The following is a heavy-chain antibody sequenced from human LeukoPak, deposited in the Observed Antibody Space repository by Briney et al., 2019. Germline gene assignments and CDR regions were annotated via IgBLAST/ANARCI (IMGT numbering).Heavy chain of an antibody. V-gene: IGHV3-30-3*01. CDR1: GFTFSSYA. Sequence: GGSLRLSCAASGFTFSSYAMHWVRQAPGKGLEWVAVISYDGSNKYYADSVKGRFTISRDNSKNTLYLQMNSLRAEDTAVYYCARDFGLAVAGTNYYYGMDVWGQGTTVTVSS. J-gene: IGHJ6*02. D-gene: IGHD6-19*01. CDR2: ISYDGSNK. CDR3: ARDFGLAVAGTNYYYGMDV.